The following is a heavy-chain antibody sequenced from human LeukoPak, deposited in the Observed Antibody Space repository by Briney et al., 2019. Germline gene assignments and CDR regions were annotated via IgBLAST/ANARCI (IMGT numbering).Heavy chain of an antibody. CDR2: IYYSGST. D-gene: IGHD3-22*01. Sequence: SETLSLTCAVYGGSISSYYWSWIRQPPGKGLEWIGYIYYSGSTNYNPSLKSRVTISVDTSKNQFSLKLSSVTAADTAVYYCARGDRGYYEYNHYYYYMDVWGKGTTVTVSS. CDR1: GGSISSYY. J-gene: IGHJ6*03. CDR3: ARGDRGYYEYNHYYYYMDV. V-gene: IGHV4-59*01.